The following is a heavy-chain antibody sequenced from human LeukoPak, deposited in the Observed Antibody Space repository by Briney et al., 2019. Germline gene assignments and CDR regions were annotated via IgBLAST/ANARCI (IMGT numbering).Heavy chain of an antibody. V-gene: IGHV1-2*06. CDR1: GYTFTYRY. J-gene: IGHJ6*02. CDR3: ARGPSVGATPYYYGMDV. Sequence: ASVKVSCKASGYTFTYRYLHWVRQAPGQGLEWMGRINPNSGGTNYAQKFQGRVTMTRDTSISTAYMELSRLRSDDTAVYYCARGPSVGATPYYYGMDVWGQGTTVTVSS. CDR2: INPNSGGT. D-gene: IGHD1-26*01.